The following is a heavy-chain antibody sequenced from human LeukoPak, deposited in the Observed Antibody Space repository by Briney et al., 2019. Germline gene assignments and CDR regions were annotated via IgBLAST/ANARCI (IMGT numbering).Heavy chain of an antibody. CDR1: GYTFTSDD. CDR3: ARVPRELGAY. V-gene: IGHV1-8*01. J-gene: IGHJ4*02. Sequence: GASVKVSCKASGYTFTSDDIKWVRQATGQGLEWMGFMNPNSGNTGYAQKFQGRVTMTRNTSISTAYMELSSLRSEDTALYYCARVPRELGAYWGQGTLVTVSS. D-gene: IGHD3-16*01. CDR2: MNPNSGNT.